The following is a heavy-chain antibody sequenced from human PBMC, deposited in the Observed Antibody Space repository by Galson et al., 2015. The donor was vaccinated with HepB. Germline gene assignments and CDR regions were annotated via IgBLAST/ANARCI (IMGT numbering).Heavy chain of an antibody. V-gene: IGHV3-30*18. Sequence: SLRLSCAASGFTFSNYGMHWVRQAPGKGLEWVAVISYDGSNKYYADSVKGRFTISRDNSKNMLYLQMNNLRAEDTAVYYCAKSWDSSSRDVWGQGTTVTVSS. J-gene: IGHJ6*02. CDR2: ISYDGSNK. CDR1: GFTFSNYG. D-gene: IGHD6-13*01. CDR3: AKSWDSSSRDV.